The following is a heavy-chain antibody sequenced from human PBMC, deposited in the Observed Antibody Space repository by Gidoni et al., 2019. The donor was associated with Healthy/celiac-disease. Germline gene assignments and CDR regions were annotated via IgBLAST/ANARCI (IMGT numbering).Heavy chain of an antibody. Sequence: EVQLVESGGGLVQPGRSLRLSCAASGLTFDDYVMHWVRQAPGKGLEWVSGISWNSGSIGYADSVKGRFTISRDNAKNSLYLQMNSLRAEDTALYYCAKAASWELRYWGQGTLVTVSS. V-gene: IGHV3-9*01. J-gene: IGHJ4*02. CDR3: AKAASWELRY. D-gene: IGHD1-26*01. CDR1: GLTFDDYV. CDR2: ISWNSGSI.